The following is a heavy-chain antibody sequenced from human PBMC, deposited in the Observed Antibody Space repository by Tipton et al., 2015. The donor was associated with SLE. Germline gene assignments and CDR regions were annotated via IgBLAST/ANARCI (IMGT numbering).Heavy chain of an antibody. Sequence: TLSLTCAVSGDSISSGGYYWSWIRQHPGKGLEWIGYIYYSGSTYYNPSLKSRVTISVDTSKNLFSLKLSSVTAADTAVYYCVGDSRVSWYFYWGQGTLVTVSS. CDR2: IYYSGST. CDR3: VGDSRVSWYFY. CDR1: GDSISSGGYY. J-gene: IGHJ4*02. V-gene: IGHV4-31*11. D-gene: IGHD2/OR15-2a*01.